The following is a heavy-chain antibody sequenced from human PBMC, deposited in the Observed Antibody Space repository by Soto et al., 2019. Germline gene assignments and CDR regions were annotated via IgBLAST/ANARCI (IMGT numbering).Heavy chain of an antibody. CDR1: GFSLSTNGMG. CDR2: IYWHNDK. Sequence: SGLRGEPTQTLTLTCTFSGFSLSTNGMGVGWIRQPPGKALEWLSLIYWHNDKRYSPSLKNRLTVTKDDSKNQVVLTMTDMDPVDTATYYCVHTRRDSGHNGDYWGPGILVTVSS. J-gene: IGHJ4*02. V-gene: IGHV2-5*01. CDR3: VHTRRDSGHNGDY. D-gene: IGHD3-10*01.